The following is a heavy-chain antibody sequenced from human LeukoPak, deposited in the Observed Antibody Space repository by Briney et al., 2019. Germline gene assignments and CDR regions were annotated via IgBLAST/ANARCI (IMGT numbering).Heavy chain of an antibody. CDR3: AKEHTSGWPNFDS. CDR2: TSSDGRNK. D-gene: IGHD6-19*01. Sequence: QPGGSLRLSCAASGFTLSSYGMHWVRQAPGKGLEWVAITSSDGRNKFYADSVKGRFTVSRDNSKNTLYLQMDSLRLEDMALYYCAKEHTSGWPNFDSWGQGTLVTVSS. V-gene: IGHV3-30*18. J-gene: IGHJ4*02. CDR1: GFTLSSYG.